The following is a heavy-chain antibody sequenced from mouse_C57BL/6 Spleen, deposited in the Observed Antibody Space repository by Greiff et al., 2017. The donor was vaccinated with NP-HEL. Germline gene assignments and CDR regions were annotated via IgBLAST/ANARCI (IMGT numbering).Heavy chain of an antibody. Sequence: VQLQQSGAELARPGASVKLSCKASGYTFTSYGISWVKQRTGQGLEWIGEIYPRSGNTYYNEKFKGKATLTADKSSSTAYMELRSLTSEDSAVYYCARYGFITTVVADYWGQGTTLTVSS. V-gene: IGHV1-81*01. CDR1: GYTFTSYG. CDR3: ARYGFITTVVADY. CDR2: IYPRSGNT. J-gene: IGHJ2*01. D-gene: IGHD1-1*01.